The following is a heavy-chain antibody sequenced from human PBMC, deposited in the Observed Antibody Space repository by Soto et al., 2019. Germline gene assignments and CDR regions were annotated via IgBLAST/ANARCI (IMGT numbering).Heavy chain of an antibody. V-gene: IGHV4-34*01. D-gene: IGHD3-16*02. J-gene: IGHJ4*02. CDR1: GGSFSGYY. Sequence: SETLSLTCAVYGGSFSGYYWSWIRQPPGKGLEWIGEINHSGSTNYNPSLKSRVTISVDTSKNQFSLKLSSVTAADTAVYYCARGYRTNFDYWGEGTLVTLSS. CDR2: INHSGST. CDR3: ARGYRTNFDY.